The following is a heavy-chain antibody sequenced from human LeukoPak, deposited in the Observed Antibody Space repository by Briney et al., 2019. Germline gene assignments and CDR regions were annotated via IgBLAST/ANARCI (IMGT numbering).Heavy chain of an antibody. CDR2: ISYDGSNK. J-gene: IGHJ4*02. Sequence: GGSLRLSCAASGFTFSSYAMRWVRQAPGKGLEWVAVISYDGSNKYYADSVKGRFTISRDNSKNTLYLQMNSLRAEDTAVYYCARPLTYYYDSSGYPNWGQGTLVTVSS. D-gene: IGHD3-22*01. CDR3: ARPLTYYYDSSGYPN. V-gene: IGHV3-30*04. CDR1: GFTFSSYA.